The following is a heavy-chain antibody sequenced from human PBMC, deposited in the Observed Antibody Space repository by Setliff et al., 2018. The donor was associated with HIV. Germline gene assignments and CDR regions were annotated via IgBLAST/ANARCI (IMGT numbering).Heavy chain of an antibody. CDR2: IYYSGST. V-gene: IGHV4-59*01. D-gene: IGHD3-22*01. Sequence: KPSETLSLTCTVSGGSISSYYWSWIRQPPGKGLEWIGYIYYSGSTNYNPSLKSRVTISVDTSKNQFSLKLSSVTAADTAVYYCARATSAKTYYYDSSGYSYAFDIWGQGTMVTVSS. CDR3: ARATSAKTYYYDSSGYSYAFDI. J-gene: IGHJ3*02. CDR1: GGSISSYY.